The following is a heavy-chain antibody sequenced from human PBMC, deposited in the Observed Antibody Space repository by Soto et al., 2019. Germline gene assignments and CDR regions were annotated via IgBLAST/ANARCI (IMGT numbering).Heavy chain of an antibody. Sequence: ASVKVSCKASGYTFTGYYMHWVRQAPGQGLEWMGWINPNSGGTNYAQKFQGRVTMTRDTSISTAYMELSRLRSDDTAVYYCARAVVVPDAPYYYYGMDFWGQGSTVTVSS. CDR2: INPNSGGT. CDR1: GYTFTGYY. V-gene: IGHV1-2*02. D-gene: IGHD2-2*01. J-gene: IGHJ6*02. CDR3: ARAVVVPDAPYYYYGMDF.